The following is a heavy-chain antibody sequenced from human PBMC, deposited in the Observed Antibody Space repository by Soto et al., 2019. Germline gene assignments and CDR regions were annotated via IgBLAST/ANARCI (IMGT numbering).Heavy chain of an antibody. V-gene: IGHV1-18*01. CDR1: GYTFTSYG. CDR3: ARDKMFTPSLGYYYYNYMDV. CDR2: ISAYNGNT. Sequence: ASVKVSCKASGYTFTSYGISWVRQAPGQGLEWMGWISAYNGNTNYAQKLQGRVTMTTDTSTSTAYMELRSLRSDDTAVYYCARDKMFTPSLGYYYYNYMDVWGKGTTVTVS. J-gene: IGHJ6*03. D-gene: IGHD3-10*02.